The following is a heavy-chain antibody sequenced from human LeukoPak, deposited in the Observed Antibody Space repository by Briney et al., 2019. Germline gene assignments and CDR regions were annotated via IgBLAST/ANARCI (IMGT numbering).Heavy chain of an antibody. CDR2: IQYDGSNK. V-gene: IGHV3-30*02. CDR3: AKEAVYYDSSGYGDS. D-gene: IGHD3-22*01. Sequence: SGGSLRLSCAASGFTFSSYAMHWVRQAPGKGLEWVAFIQYDGSNKYYADSVKGRFTISRDNSKNTLYLQMNSRRAEDTAVYYCAKEAVYYDSSGYGDSWGQGTLVTVSS. J-gene: IGHJ4*02. CDR1: GFTFSSYA.